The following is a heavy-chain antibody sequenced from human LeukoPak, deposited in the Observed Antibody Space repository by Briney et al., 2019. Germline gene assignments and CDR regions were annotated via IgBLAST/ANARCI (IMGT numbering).Heavy chain of an antibody. D-gene: IGHD3-10*01. CDR3: ATYYGSGSYSGNYFDY. J-gene: IGHJ4*02. CDR2: IYSGGSA. Sequence: HTGGSLRLSCAASGFTVSSNYMSWVRQAPGKGLEWVSVIYSGGSAYYAASVKGRFTISRDNSKNTLYLQMNSLRADDTAVYYCATYYGSGSYSGNYFDYWGQGTLVTVSS. CDR1: GFTVSSNY. V-gene: IGHV3-53*01.